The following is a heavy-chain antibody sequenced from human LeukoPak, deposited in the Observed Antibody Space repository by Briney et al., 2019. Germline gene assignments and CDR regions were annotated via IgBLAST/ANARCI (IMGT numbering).Heavy chain of an antibody. CDR3: ARDRESVAGMDV. CDR1: RFTVSSNY. D-gene: IGHD2-21*01. V-gene: IGHV3-66*01. J-gene: IGHJ6*02. CDR2: IYSGGST. Sequence: GGSLRLSCAASRFTVSSNYMSWVRQAPGKGLEWVSVIYSGGSTYYADSVKGGLTISRDNSKNTLYLQMNSLRAEDTAVYYCARDRESVAGMDVWGQGTTVTVSS.